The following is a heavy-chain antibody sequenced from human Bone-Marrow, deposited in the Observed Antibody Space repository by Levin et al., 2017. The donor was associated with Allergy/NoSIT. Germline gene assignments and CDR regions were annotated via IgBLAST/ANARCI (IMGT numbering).Heavy chain of an antibody. CDR1: GFTFSRYS. Sequence: GGSLRLSCAASGFTFSRYSIHWLRQAPGKGLEWVAAVWSDGTNQYNGDSVKGRFTLSRDNSHTTLSLQMNNLRAEDSAVYYCARENSVAAARSFDYWGQGTLVTVSS. D-gene: IGHD2-15*01. CDR2: VWSDGTNQ. J-gene: IGHJ4*02. V-gene: IGHV3-33*01. CDR3: ARENSVAAARSFDY.